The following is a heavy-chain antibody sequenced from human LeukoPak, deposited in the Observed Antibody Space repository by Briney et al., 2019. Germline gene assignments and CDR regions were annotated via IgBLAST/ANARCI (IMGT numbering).Heavy chain of an antibody. Sequence: GGSLRLSCAASGFTFSDYYMSWIRQAPGKGLEWVSYISSSCSTICYADSVKGRFTISRDNAKNSLYLQMNSLRAEDTAVYYCARETHIVVVTEGHWFDPWGQGTLVTVSS. V-gene: IGHV3-11*01. CDR2: ISSSCSTI. CDR3: ARETHIVVVTEGHWFDP. CDR1: GFTFSDYY. D-gene: IGHD2-21*02. J-gene: IGHJ5*02.